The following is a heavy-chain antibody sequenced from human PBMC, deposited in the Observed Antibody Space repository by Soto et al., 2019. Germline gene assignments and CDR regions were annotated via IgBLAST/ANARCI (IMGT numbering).Heavy chain of an antibody. J-gene: IGHJ3*01. D-gene: IGHD4-17*01. CDR3: ARDLDYGGNSEASDV. CDR2: INHSGNT. Sequence: SETLSLTCAVYGGSFSGYYWSWIRQPPGKGLEWIGEINHSGNTNYNPSLKSRVTISVDTSKNQFSLKLSSVTAADTAVYYCARDLDYGGNSEASDVWGQGTMVTVSS. CDR1: GGSFSGYY. V-gene: IGHV4-34*01.